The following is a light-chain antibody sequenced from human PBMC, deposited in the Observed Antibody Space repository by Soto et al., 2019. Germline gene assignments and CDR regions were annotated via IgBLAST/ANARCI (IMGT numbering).Light chain of an antibody. CDR3: QQYGSSGT. V-gene: IGKV3-20*01. CDR1: QSVSNSY. Sequence: EIVLTQSPGTLSMSPGERATLSCRASQSVSNSYLAWYQKKPGQAPSLIIYAATNRASGIPESISGSGSGKDFPTTISRLEPEDFAVYYRQQYGSSGTFGQGTKVDIK. CDR2: AAT. J-gene: IGKJ1*01.